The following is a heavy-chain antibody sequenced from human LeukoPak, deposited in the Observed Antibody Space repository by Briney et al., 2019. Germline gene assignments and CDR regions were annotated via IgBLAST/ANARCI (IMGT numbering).Heavy chain of an antibody. J-gene: IGHJ2*01. CDR1: GFNFRGYW. V-gene: IGHV3-7*01. Sequence: GGSLRLSCAASGFNFRGYWMGWVRQAPGKGLEWVANIKQDGSEKYYVDSVKGRFTISRDNADNSLYLHMNSLRAEDTAVYYCARPPNTYFDLWGRGTLVTVSS. CDR3: ARPPNTYFDL. D-gene: IGHD2-2*02. CDR2: IKQDGSEK.